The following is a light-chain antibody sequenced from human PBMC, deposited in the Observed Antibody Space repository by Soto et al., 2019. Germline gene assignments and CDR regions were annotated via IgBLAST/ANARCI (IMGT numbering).Light chain of an antibody. V-gene: IGKV3-15*01. CDR1: QSISNN. Sequence: EIVMTQAPATLSVSPGERATLSCRAGQSISNNLAWYQQKPGQAPRLLIYGASTRATGIPARFTGSGSGTEFTLTISSLQSEDFAAYSCEQYSNWPRTFGQGTKV. J-gene: IGKJ1*01. CDR3: EQYSNWPRT. CDR2: GAS.